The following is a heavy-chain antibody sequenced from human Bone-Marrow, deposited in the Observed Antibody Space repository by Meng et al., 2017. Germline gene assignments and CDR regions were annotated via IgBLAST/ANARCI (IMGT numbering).Heavy chain of an antibody. J-gene: IGHJ4*02. CDR1: GFTFSSYG. D-gene: IGHD3-22*01. V-gene: IGHV3-33*01. CDR2: IWYDGSNK. CDR3: ARDHFFPYYAAYYFDY. Sequence: GGLLRPSCAAPGFTFSSYGLHWVRQAPGKGLEWVAVIWYDGSNKYYADAVKGRFTISRDNSKKTLYLQMNSLRAEDTAVYYCARDHFFPYYAAYYFDYWGQGTLVTVSS.